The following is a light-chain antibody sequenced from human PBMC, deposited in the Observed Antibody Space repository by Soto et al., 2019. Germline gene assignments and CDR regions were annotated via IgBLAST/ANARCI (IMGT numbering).Light chain of an antibody. CDR2: GAS. CDR3: QQYGSSPNT. V-gene: IGKV3-20*01. J-gene: IGKJ2*01. Sequence: EIVLTQSPGTLSLSLGERATLSCRASQSVSSSYLAWYQQKPGQAPRLLIYGASSRATGIPDRFSGSGSGTDFTLTISRLEPEDFAVYYWQQYGSSPNTFGQGTKLEIK. CDR1: QSVSSSY.